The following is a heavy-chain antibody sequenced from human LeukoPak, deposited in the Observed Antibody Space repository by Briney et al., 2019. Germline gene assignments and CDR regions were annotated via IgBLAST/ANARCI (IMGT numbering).Heavy chain of an antibody. J-gene: IGHJ6*02. Sequence: GGSLRLSCAASGFTFSNYAMSWVRQAPGKGLEWVSAISSRGSTTYYADSVKGRFTISRDNSKNTLYLQMDSLRAEDTAVYYCARGGGRGCSGGSCPYGLDVWGQGTTVTVSS. CDR1: GFTFSNYA. D-gene: IGHD2-15*01. CDR2: ISSRGSTT. CDR3: ARGGGRGCSGGSCPYGLDV. V-gene: IGHV3-23*01.